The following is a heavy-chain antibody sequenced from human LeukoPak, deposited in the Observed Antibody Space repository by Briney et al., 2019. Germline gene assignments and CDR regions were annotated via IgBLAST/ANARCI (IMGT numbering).Heavy chain of an antibody. CDR2: IYYSGST. CDR3: ARRYYDILTGYYPFDY. CDR1: GGSISSSSYY. V-gene: IGHV4-39*01. J-gene: IGHJ4*02. Sequence: SETLSLTCTVSGGSISSSSYYWGWIRQPPGKGLEWIGSIYYSGSTYYNPSPKSRVTISVDTSKNQFSLKLSSVTAADTAVYYCARRYYDILTGYYPFDYWGQGTLVTVSS. D-gene: IGHD3-9*01.